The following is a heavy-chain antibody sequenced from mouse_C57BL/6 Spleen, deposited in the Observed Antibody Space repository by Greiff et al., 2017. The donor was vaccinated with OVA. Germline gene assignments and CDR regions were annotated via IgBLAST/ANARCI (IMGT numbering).Heavy chain of an antibody. CDR2: IWSGGST. V-gene: IGHV2-4*01. CDR1: GFSLTSYG. J-gene: IGHJ1*03. CDR3: AKNGIYDGYYSWYFDV. Sequence: QVQLKESGPGLVQPSQSLSITCTVSGFSLTSYGVHWVRQPPGKGLEWLGVIWSGGSTDYNAAFISRLSISKDNSKSQVFFKMNSLQADDTAIYYCAKNGIYDGYYSWYFDVWGTGTTVTVSS. D-gene: IGHD2-3*01.